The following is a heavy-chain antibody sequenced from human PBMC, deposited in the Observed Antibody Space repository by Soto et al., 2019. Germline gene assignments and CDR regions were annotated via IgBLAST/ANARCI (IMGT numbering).Heavy chain of an antibody. CDR3: ARGAGGNFYFDY. D-gene: IGHD2-21*02. J-gene: IGHJ4*02. CDR2: VYYSGST. V-gene: IGHV4-31*02. Sequence: WTWIRQHPGKGPEWIGSVYYSGSTNYNPSLKSRVTISVDTSKNQFSLKLSSVSAADTAVYYCARGAGGNFYFDYWGQGTLVTVSS.